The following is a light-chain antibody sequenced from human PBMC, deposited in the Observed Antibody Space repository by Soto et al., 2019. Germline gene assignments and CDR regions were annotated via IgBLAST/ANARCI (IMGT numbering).Light chain of an antibody. CDR1: QDVYTF. CDR3: QHYNKAPWT. Sequence: VQMTQSPSSLFASVGDRVTITCRASQDVYTFLAWYRQRPGRAPELLIYDASTLQAGVPSRFSGDGFGTHFILTISSLQPEDVATYYCQHYNKAPWTFDQGTKV. V-gene: IGKV1-27*01. CDR2: DAS. J-gene: IGKJ1*01.